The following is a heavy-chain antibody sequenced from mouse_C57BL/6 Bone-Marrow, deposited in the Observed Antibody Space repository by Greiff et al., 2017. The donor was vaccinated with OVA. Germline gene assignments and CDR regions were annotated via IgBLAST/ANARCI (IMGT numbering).Heavy chain of an antibody. CDR3: AHCGSRLYLHY. CDR2: IAPSDSYI. D-gene: IGHD1-1*01. Sequence: QVQLKQPGAELVRPGTSVKLSCKASGYTFTNYWMHWVKQRPGQGLEWIGVIAPSDSYINYNQKFKGRATLTVDTSSSTAYMRLISLTSEDSAVYDSAHCGSRLYLHYWGQGTSLTVSS. J-gene: IGHJ2*02. CDR1: GYTFTNYW. V-gene: IGHV1-59*01.